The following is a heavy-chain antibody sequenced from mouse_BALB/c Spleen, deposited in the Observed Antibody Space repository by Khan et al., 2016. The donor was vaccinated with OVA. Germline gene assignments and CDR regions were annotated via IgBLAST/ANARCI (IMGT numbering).Heavy chain of an antibody. V-gene: IGHV3-2*02. D-gene: IGHD1-2*01. J-gene: IGHJ2*01. CDR2: RSYSGST. CDR1: GYSITSGYG. Sequence: EVQLQESGPGLVKPCESLSLTCTVTGYSITSGYGWKWIRQLPGNKLEWMGYRSYSGSTNYNPSLKSRITITRDKSKNNIFLQLNSVTTEDTATYYCARTAGFEYWGQGTTLTVSS. CDR3: ARTAGFEY.